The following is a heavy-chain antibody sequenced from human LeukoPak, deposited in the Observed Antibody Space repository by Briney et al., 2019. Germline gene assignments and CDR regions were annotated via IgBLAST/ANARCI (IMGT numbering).Heavy chain of an antibody. CDR3: VKEYHSRGFGAYFDY. D-gene: IGHD3-3*01. V-gene: IGHV3-30*18. J-gene: IGHJ4*02. CDR2: ISSDGSIK. CDR1: KFTFSHYG. Sequence: GGSLRLSCTASKFTFSHYGMQWVRQASGKGLEWVAVISSDGSIKVYADSVKGRFTLSRDNSINTVDLQMNSLRAEDTAVYYCVKEYHSRGFGAYFDYWGQGTLVTVPS.